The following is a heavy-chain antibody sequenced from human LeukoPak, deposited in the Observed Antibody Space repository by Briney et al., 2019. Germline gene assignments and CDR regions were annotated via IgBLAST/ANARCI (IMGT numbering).Heavy chain of an antibody. D-gene: IGHD3-10*02. V-gene: IGHV3-7*01. Sequence: GGSLRLSCAASGITFSRYGMHWVRQAPGKGLEWVANIKTDGSQIYYVDSVKGRFTISRDNAKNSLYLQMNSLRAEDTAVYYCAELGITMIGGVWGKGTTVTISS. CDR3: AELGITMIGGV. J-gene: IGHJ6*04. CDR1: GITFSRYG. CDR2: IKTDGSQI.